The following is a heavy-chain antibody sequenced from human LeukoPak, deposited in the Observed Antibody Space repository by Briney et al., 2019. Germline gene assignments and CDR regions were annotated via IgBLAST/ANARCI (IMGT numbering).Heavy chain of an antibody. Sequence: PGGSLRLSCVASGFTVNNNYMNWVRQGPGKGLEWVSVISSGGSTYYADSVTGRFTISRDNSKNTLYLQMNSLRAEDTAVYYCASLPSSSYAFDIWGQGTMVTVSS. J-gene: IGHJ3*02. CDR3: ASLPSSSYAFDI. CDR2: ISSGGST. D-gene: IGHD6-6*01. CDR1: GFTVNNNY. V-gene: IGHV3-53*05.